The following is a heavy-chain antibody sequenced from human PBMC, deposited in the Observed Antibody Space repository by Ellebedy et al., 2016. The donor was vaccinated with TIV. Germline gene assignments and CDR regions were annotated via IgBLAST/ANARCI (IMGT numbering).Heavy chain of an antibody. V-gene: IGHV3-7*03. CDR2: IKQDGSEK. Sequence: GGSLRLSXAASGFTFSSYWMSWVRQAPGKGLEWVANIKQDGSEKYYVDSVKGRFTISRDNAKNSLYLQMNSLRAEDTAVYYCARGLRDTAMVIFNYYYGMDVWGQGTTVTVSS. D-gene: IGHD5-18*01. CDR3: ARGLRDTAMVIFNYYYGMDV. CDR1: GFTFSSYW. J-gene: IGHJ6*02.